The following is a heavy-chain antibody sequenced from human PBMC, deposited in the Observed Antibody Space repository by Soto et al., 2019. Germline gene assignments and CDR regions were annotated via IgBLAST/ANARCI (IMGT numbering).Heavy chain of an antibody. Sequence: QVQLVESGGGVVQPGRSLRLSCAASGFTFSSYGMHWVRQAPGKGLEWVAVISYDGSNKYYADSVKGRFTISRDNSKNXLYLQMNSLRAEDTAVYYCAKGGIAVAEYYYGMDVWGQGTTVTVSS. J-gene: IGHJ6*02. CDR3: AKGGIAVAEYYYGMDV. V-gene: IGHV3-30*18. CDR2: ISYDGSNK. CDR1: GFTFSSYG. D-gene: IGHD6-19*01.